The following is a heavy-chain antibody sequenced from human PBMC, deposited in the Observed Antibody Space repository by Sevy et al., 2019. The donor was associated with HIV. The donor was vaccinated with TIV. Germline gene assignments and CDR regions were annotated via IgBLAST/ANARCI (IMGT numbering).Heavy chain of an antibody. CDR3: AKDVGYDFWSGYHAHPGIDY. J-gene: IGHJ4*02. D-gene: IGHD3-3*01. V-gene: IGHV3-30*02. CDR2: IRYDGSNK. CDR1: GFTFSSYG. Sequence: GGSLRLSCAASGFTFSSYGMHWVRQAPGKGLEWVAFIRYDGSNKYYADSVEGRFTISRDNSKNTLYLKMNSLRAEDTAVYYCAKDVGYDFWSGYHAHPGIDYWGQGTLVTVSS.